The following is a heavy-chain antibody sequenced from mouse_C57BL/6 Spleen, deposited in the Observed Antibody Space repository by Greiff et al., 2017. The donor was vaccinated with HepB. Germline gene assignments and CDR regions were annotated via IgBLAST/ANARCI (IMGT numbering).Heavy chain of an antibody. J-gene: IGHJ2*01. CDR3: ARVHITTVGFDY. CDR1: GYSITSGYY. V-gene: IGHV3-6*01. CDR2: ISYDGSN. Sequence: EVKLQESGPGLVKPSQSLSLTCSVTGYSITSGYYWNWIRQFPGNKLEWMGYISYDGSNNYNPSLKNRISITRDTSKNQFFLKLNSVTTEDTATYYCARVHITTVGFDYWGQGTTLTVSS. D-gene: IGHD1-1*01.